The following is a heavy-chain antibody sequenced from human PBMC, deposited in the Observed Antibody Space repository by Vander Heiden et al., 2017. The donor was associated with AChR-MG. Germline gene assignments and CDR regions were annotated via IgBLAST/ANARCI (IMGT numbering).Heavy chain of an antibody. CDR2: ILPILGTA. D-gene: IGHD6-6*01. CDR3: ARGGGIAARPTYYYGMDV. V-gene: IGHV1-69*06. J-gene: IGHJ6*02. Sequence: QVQLGQSGAEVKKTGSSVTVPGEASGGTVSSYATMWVRQAPGQGREWMGGILPILGTANYAQKFQGRVTITADKSTSTAYRELSSLRSEDTAVYYCARGGGIAARPTYYYGMDVWGQGTTVTVSS. CDR1: GGTVSSYA.